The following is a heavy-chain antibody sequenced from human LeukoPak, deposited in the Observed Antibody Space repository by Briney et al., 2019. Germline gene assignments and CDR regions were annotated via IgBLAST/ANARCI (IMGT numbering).Heavy chain of an antibody. CDR1: GYTFTSYG. V-gene: IGHV1-18*01. D-gene: IGHD3-22*01. CDR2: ISAYNGNT. CDR3: ARDHWRPSNYDSSGYSDY. Sequence: ASVKVSCKASGYTFTSYGISWVRQAPGQGLEWMGWISAYNGNTNYAQKLQGRVTMTTDTSTSTAYMELRSLRSDDTAVYYCARDHWRPSNYDSSGYSDYWGQGTLVTVSS. J-gene: IGHJ4*02.